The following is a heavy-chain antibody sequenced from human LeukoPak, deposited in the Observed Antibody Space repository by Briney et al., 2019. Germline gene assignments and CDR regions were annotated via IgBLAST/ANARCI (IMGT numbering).Heavy chain of an antibody. V-gene: IGHV1-8*01. D-gene: IGHD1-26*01. Sequence: RASVKVSCKASGYTFTSYDINWVRQATGQGLEWMGWMNPNSGITGYAQKFQGRVTMTRNTSITTAFLELSSLRSEDMAVYYCARSFSGSYFGVGRFDPWGQGTLVTVSS. CDR2: MNPNSGIT. CDR1: GYTFTSYD. CDR3: ARSFSGSYFGVGRFDP. J-gene: IGHJ5*02.